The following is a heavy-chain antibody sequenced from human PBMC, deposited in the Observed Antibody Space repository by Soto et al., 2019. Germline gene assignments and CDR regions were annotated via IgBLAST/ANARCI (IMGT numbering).Heavy chain of an antibody. J-gene: IGHJ4*02. CDR3: AAVRDYYGSGSRHFDY. CDR2: IYHSGST. CDR1: GGSISSSNW. Sequence: PSETLSLTCAVSGGSISSSNWWSWVRQPPGKGLEWIGEIYHSGSTNYNPSLKSRVTISVDKSKNQFSLKLSSVTAADTAVYYCAAVRDYYGSGSRHFDYWGQGTLVT. D-gene: IGHD3-10*01. V-gene: IGHV4-4*02.